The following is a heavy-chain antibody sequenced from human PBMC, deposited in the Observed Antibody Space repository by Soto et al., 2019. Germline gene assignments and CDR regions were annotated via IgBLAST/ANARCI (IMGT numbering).Heavy chain of an antibody. Sequence: EVQLLESGGGLVQPGGSLRLSCAASGFTFNNYAMGWVRQAPGKGLECVSTISGSGGNTFYADSVKGRFTISSDNSKSTLYLQMNSLRAEDTAVYFCAETGDRTGWDYYFDHWGQGTLVTVSS. CDR3: AETGDRTGWDYYFDH. CDR2: ISGSGGNT. J-gene: IGHJ4*02. D-gene: IGHD6-19*01. V-gene: IGHV3-23*01. CDR1: GFTFNNYA.